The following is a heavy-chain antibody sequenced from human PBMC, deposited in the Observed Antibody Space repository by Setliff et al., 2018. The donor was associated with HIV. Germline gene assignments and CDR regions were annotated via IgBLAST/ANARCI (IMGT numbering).Heavy chain of an antibody. Sequence: SETLSLTCTVSGGSISSSSYYWGWIRQPPGKGLEWIGSIFYSGSTYYKPSLESRVTMSVDTSKSQFSLRLSSVTAADTAVYYCARETFLASAGTGDYWGQGTLVTVSS. CDR1: GGSISSSSYY. J-gene: IGHJ4*02. V-gene: IGHV4-39*07. CDR2: IFYSGST. CDR3: ARETFLASAGTGDY. D-gene: IGHD6-13*01.